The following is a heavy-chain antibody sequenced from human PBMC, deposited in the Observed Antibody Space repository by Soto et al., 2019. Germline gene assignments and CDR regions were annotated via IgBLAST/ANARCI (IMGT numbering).Heavy chain of an antibody. CDR1: GGCFSGYY. J-gene: IGHJ4*02. Sequence: SETLSLTCAVYGGCFSGYYWSWIRQPPGKGLEWIGEINHSGSTNYNPSLKSRVTISVDTSMNQFSLKLSSVTAADTAVYYCARGRRGSSSPLSDYWGQGTLVTVSS. CDR2: INHSGST. V-gene: IGHV4-34*01. D-gene: IGHD1-26*01. CDR3: ARGRRGSSSPLSDY.